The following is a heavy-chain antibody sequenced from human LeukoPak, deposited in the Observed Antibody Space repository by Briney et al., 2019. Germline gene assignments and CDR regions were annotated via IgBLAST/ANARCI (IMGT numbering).Heavy chain of an antibody. CDR2: MNPNSGNT. CDR3: ARSSTIFGVVIMNY. V-gene: IGHV1-8*01. J-gene: IGHJ4*02. CDR1: GYTFTSYD. Sequence: ASVKVSCKASGYTFTSYDINWVRQAPGQGLEWMGWMNPNSGNTGYAQKFQGRVTMTRNTSMSTAYMELSSLRSEDTAVYYCARSSTIFGVVIMNYWGQGTLVTVSS. D-gene: IGHD3-3*01.